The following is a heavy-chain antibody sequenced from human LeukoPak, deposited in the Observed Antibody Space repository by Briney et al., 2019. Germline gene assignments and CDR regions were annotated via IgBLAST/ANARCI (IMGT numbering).Heavy chain of an antibody. Sequence: PGGSLRLSCAASGFTFSSYAMSWVRQAPGKGLEWVSAISAGGGSTYYADSVKGRFTISTDKSKNTVYLQMNSLRAEDTPVYYCAKDNTGYSSGWYDYWGQGTRVTVSS. CDR3: AKDNTGYSSGWYDY. CDR1: GFTFSSYA. D-gene: IGHD6-19*01. V-gene: IGHV3-23*01. J-gene: IGHJ4*02. CDR2: ISAGGGST.